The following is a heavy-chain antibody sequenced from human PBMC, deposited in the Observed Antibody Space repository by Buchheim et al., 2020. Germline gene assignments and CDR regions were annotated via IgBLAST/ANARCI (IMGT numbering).Heavy chain of an antibody. CDR3: AKETGAMDYRPDGGYYYYGMDV. Sequence: QVQLVESGGGVVQPGRSLRLSCAASGFTFSSYGMHWVRQAPGKGLEWVAVISYDGSNKYYADSVKGRFTISRDNSKNTLYLQMNSLRAEDTAVYYCAKETGAMDYRPDGGYYYYGMDVWGQGTT. CDR2: ISYDGSNK. V-gene: IGHV3-30*18. D-gene: IGHD4-11*01. CDR1: GFTFSSYG. J-gene: IGHJ6*02.